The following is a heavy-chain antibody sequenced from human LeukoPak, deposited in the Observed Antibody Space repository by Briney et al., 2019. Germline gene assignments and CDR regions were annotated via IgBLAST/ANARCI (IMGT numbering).Heavy chain of an antibody. CDR1: GGSISSSSNY. D-gene: IGHD2-15*01. CDR2: IYYSGST. CDR3: ARDRRGGSCCFDY. V-gene: IGHV4-39*07. J-gene: IGHJ4*02. Sequence: SETLSLTCTVSGGSISSSSNYWGWIRQPPGKGLEWIGSIYYSGSTYYNPSLKSRVTISVDTSKNQFSLKLSSVTAADTAVYYCARDRRGGSCCFDYWGQGTLVTVSS.